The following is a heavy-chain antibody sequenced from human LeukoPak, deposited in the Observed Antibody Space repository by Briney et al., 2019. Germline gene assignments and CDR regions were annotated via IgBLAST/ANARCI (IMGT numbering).Heavy chain of an antibody. CDR2: MNPNSGNT. V-gene: IGHV1-8*01. D-gene: IGHD6-19*01. J-gene: IGHJ5*02. Sequence: GSSVKVSCKASGYTFTSYDINWVRQATGQGLEWMGWMNPNSGNTGYAQKFQGRVTMTRNTSISTAYMELSSLRSEDTAVYYCARVVSSGWSYWFDPWGQGTLVTVSS. CDR3: ARVVSSGWSYWFDP. CDR1: GYTFTSYD.